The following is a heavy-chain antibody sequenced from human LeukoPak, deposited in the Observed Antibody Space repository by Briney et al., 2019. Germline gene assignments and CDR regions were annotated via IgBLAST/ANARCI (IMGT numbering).Heavy chain of an antibody. J-gene: IGHJ5*02. D-gene: IGHD4/OR15-4a*01. V-gene: IGHV4-30-4*01. CDR1: GGSISSRHYY. CDR2: IYYSGST. CDR3: ARVKTIGWFDP. Sequence: SQTLSLTCTVSGGSISSRHYYWSWIRQPPGKGLEWIGYIYYSGSTYYNPSLKSRVTISVDTSKNQFSLKLSSVTAADTAVYYCARVKTIGWFDPWGQGTLVTVSS.